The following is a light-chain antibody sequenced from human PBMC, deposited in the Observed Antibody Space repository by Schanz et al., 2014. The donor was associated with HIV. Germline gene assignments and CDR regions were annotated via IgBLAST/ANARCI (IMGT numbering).Light chain of an antibody. CDR1: SSDVGVYNY. CDR3: SSYTTSSTLV. CDR2: DVG. Sequence: QSVLTQPPSASGSPGQSVTISCTGTSSDVGVYNYVSWYQQHPGKAPKLLMFDVGNRASGVSNRFSGSKSGYTASLTISGLQADDEADYYCSSYTTSSTLVFGGGTKLTVL. V-gene: IGLV2-14*03. J-gene: IGLJ2*01.